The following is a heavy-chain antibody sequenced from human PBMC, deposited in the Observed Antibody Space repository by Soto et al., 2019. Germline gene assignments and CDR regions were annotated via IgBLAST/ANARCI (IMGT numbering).Heavy chain of an antibody. CDR1: GGSISSSSYY. Sequence: SETLSLTCTVSGGSISSSSYYWGWIRQPPGKGLEWIGSIYYSGSTYYNPSLKSRVTISVDTSKNQFSLKLSSVTAADTAVYYCARHTIAAAGTMEFDYWGQGTLVTVSS. CDR3: ARHTIAAAGTMEFDY. D-gene: IGHD6-13*01. J-gene: IGHJ4*02. V-gene: IGHV4-39*01. CDR2: IYYSGST.